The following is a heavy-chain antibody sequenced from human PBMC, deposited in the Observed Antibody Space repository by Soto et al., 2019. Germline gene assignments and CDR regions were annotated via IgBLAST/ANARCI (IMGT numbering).Heavy chain of an antibody. D-gene: IGHD5-12*01. V-gene: IGHV4-59*08. CDR2: IYYGST. CDR1: GGSISSDY. Sequence: PSETLSLTCTVSGGSISSDYWSWIRLSPGKGLEWIGYIYYGSTKYNPSLKSRVTISVDTSKNQFSLRLSSVTAADTAMYYCARHVDIDQRGMDVWGQGTTVTVSS. J-gene: IGHJ6*02. CDR3: ARHVDIDQRGMDV.